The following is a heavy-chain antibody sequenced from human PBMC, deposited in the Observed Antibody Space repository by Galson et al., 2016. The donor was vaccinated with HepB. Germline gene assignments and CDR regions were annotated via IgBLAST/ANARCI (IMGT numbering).Heavy chain of an antibody. CDR2: IKPDGSEK. J-gene: IGHJ4*02. Sequence: SLRLSCAASGFTFTTYWMSWVRQAPGKGLEWVANIKPDGSEKYYVDSVKGRFTISRDNAKNSLYLQMNNLSAEDTALYYCAKTPGQMPAPFDYWGQGTLVTVSS. D-gene: IGHD4-23*01. V-gene: IGHV3-7*03. CDR3: AKTPGQMPAPFDY. CDR1: GFTFTTYW.